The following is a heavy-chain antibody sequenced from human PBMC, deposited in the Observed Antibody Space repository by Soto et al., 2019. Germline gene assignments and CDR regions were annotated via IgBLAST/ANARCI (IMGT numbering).Heavy chain of an antibody. V-gene: IGHV4-59*01. D-gene: IGHD6-13*01. J-gene: IGHJ6*02. CDR2: IYYSGST. Sequence: SETLSLTCTVSGGSISSYYWSWIRQPPGKGLEWIGYIYYSGSTNYNPSLKSRVTISVDTSKNQFSLKLSSVTAADTAVYYCARVIIAAAGEDYYYYYGMDVWGQGTTVTVSS. CDR1: GGSISSYY. CDR3: ARVIIAAAGEDYYYYYGMDV.